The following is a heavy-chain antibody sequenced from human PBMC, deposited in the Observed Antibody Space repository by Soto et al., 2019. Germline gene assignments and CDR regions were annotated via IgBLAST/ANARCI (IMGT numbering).Heavy chain of an antibody. CDR3: ARGRVMYSSSHDDDY. Sequence: QVQLQQWGAGLLKPSETLSLTCAVYGGSFSGYYWSWIRQPPGKGLEWIGEINHSGSTNYNPSLKSRVTISVDTSKNQFSLKLSSVTAADTAVYYCARGRVMYSSSHDDDYWGQGTLVTVSS. CDR1: GGSFSGYY. V-gene: IGHV4-34*01. CDR2: INHSGST. J-gene: IGHJ4*02. D-gene: IGHD6-6*01.